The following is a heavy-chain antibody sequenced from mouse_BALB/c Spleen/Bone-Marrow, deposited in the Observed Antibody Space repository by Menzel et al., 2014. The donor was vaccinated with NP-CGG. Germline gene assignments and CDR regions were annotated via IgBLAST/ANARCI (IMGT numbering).Heavy chain of an antibody. CDR1: GFNITDTY. CDR3: AGGDYGGFAY. V-gene: IGHV14-3*02. Sequence: VQLKQPGAELVKPGASVKLSCTASGFNITDTYMHWVKQRPEQGLEWIGRIDPANGNTKYDPKFQGKATITADTSSNTAYLQLSSLTTEDTAGYYCAGGDYGGFAYWGQGTLVTVSA. D-gene: IGHD2-4*01. J-gene: IGHJ3*01. CDR2: IDPANGNT.